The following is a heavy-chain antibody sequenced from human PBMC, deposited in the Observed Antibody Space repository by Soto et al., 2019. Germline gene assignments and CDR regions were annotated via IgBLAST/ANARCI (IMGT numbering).Heavy chain of an antibody. CDR3: ASSATYGDYAFDI. V-gene: IGHV1-8*01. J-gene: IGHJ3*02. D-gene: IGHD4-17*01. CDR1: GYTFTSYD. Sequence: VESGAEVKKPGASVKVSCTASGYTFTSYDINWVRQATGQGLEWMGWMNPNSGNTGYAQKFQGRVTMTRNTSISTAYMELSSLRSEDTAVYYCASSATYGDYAFDIWGQGTMVTVSS. CDR2: MNPNSGNT.